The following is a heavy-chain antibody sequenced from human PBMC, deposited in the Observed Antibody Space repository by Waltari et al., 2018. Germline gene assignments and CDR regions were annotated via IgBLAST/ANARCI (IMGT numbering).Heavy chain of an antibody. V-gene: IGHV4-34*01. CDR3: AVNYDFWSGYWTSLDY. J-gene: IGHJ4*02. D-gene: IGHD3-3*01. Sequence: QVQLQQWGAGLLKPSETLSLTCAVYGGSFSGYYWSWIPQPPGKGLEWIGEINHSGSTNYNPSLKSRVTISVDTSKNQFSLKLSSVTAADTAVYYCAVNYDFWSGYWTSLDYWGQGTLVTVSS. CDR1: GGSFSGYY. CDR2: INHSGST.